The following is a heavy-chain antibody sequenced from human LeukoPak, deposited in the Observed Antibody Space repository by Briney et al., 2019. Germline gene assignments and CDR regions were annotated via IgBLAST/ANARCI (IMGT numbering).Heavy chain of an antibody. CDR3: ARDGPIMITFGGVIVRSDAFDI. V-gene: IGHV1-2*02. CDR1: VYTFTGYY. Sequence: GASVKLSCKASVYTFTGYYMHWVRQAPGQGLEWMLCINPNSGGTNYAQKFQGRVTMSRDTSSSKAYMELSRLRSDDTAVYYCARDGPIMITFGGVIVRSDAFDIWGQGTMVTVSS. CDR2: INPNSGGT. J-gene: IGHJ3*02. D-gene: IGHD3-16*02.